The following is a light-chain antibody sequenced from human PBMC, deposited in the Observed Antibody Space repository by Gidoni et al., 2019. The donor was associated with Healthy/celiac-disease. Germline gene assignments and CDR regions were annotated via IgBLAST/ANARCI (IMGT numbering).Light chain of an antibody. CDR2: AAS. CDR3: QHSYSTPWLT. Sequence: DIQMTQSPSSLSASVGDRVTITCRASQSISSYLNWYQQKPGKAPKLLIYAASSLQSGVPSRFSGSGSGTDFTLTISSLQPEDFATYYCQHSYSTPWLTFGGGTKVEIK. J-gene: IGKJ4*01. V-gene: IGKV1-39*01. CDR1: QSISSY.